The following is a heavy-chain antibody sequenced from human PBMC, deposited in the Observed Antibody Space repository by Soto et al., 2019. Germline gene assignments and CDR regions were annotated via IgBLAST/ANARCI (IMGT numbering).Heavy chain of an antibody. Sequence: ASVKVSCKASGYTFTSYAMHWVRQAPGQRLEWMGWINAGNGNTKYSQKFQGRVTITRDTSASTAYMELSSLRSEDTAVHYCARSHCSGGSCPAGYWGQGTLVTVSS. V-gene: IGHV1-3*01. CDR3: ARSHCSGGSCPAGY. D-gene: IGHD2-15*01. J-gene: IGHJ4*02. CDR2: INAGNGNT. CDR1: GYTFTSYA.